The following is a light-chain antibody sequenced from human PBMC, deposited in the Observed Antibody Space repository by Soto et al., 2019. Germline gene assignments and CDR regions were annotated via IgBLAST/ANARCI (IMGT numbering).Light chain of an antibody. Sequence: QSVLTQPPSASGTPGQRVTISCSGSSSNIGSKYVYWYQQLPGTAPKLLMYRNNQRPSGVPDRFSGPKSGTSASLAISGLRSEDEADYYCAAWDAGVSGPAFGGGTQLTVL. V-gene: IGLV1-47*01. CDR2: RNN. CDR3: AAWDAGVSGPA. CDR1: SSNIGSKY. J-gene: IGLJ2*01.